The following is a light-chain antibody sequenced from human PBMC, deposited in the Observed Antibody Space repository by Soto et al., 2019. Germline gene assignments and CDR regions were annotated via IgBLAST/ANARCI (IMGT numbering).Light chain of an antibody. CDR1: QSVLYSSNNKNY. CDR2: WAS. V-gene: IGKV4-1*01. J-gene: IGKJ1*01. CDR3: HKYYSPPCT. Sequence: DIVMTHSPDSLSVSLGERATINCKSSQSVLYSSNNKNYLAWYQQKPGQPPKLLIYWASTRESGVPDRFSGIGCEKYFTLTISSLQAEDVAVYYGHKYYSPPCTFGQGTKVEIK.